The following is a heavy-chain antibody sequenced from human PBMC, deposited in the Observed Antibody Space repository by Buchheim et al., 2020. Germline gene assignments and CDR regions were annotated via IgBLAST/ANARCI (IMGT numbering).Heavy chain of an antibody. CDR3: ARGLGEGAGCFDL. J-gene: IGHJ2*01. CDR1: GGTFSSYT. V-gene: IGHV1-69*08. D-gene: IGHD1-26*01. Sequence: QVQLVQSGAEVKKPGSSVKVSCKASGGTFSSYTISWVRQAPGQGLEWMGWIITILGTVNYAQKFQGRVTITADNSKSTVYMKLSSMRSEDTAVYDCARGLGEGAGCFDLWGRGTL. CDR2: IITILGTV.